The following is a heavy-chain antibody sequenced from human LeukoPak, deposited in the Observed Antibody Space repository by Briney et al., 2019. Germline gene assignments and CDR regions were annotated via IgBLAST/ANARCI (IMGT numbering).Heavy chain of an antibody. D-gene: IGHD2-8*01. CDR3: ARGGSGRRVSLRAYGMDV. Sequence: ASVKVSCKASGYTFTGYYMHWVRQAPGQGLEWMEWINPNSGGTNYAQKFQGRVTMTRDTSISTAYMELSRLRSDDTAVYYCARGGSGRRVSLRAYGMDVWGQGTTVTVSS. V-gene: IGHV1-2*02. CDR1: GYTFTGYY. CDR2: INPNSGGT. J-gene: IGHJ6*02.